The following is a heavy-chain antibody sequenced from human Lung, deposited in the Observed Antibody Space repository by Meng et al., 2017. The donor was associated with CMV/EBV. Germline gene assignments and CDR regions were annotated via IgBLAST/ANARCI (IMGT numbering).Heavy chain of an antibody. J-gene: IGHJ4*02. CDR1: GFTFSRYV. Sequence: CAASGFTFSRYVRTRVRQVPGKGLEWASAISDRGGSTYYADSVKGRFTVSRDNSKSTLYLQMSSLSAEDTAVYYCARAASTWAYYFDYWGQGTLVTVSS. CDR3: ARAASTWAYYFDY. CDR2: ISDRGGST. D-gene: IGHD5/OR15-5a*01. V-gene: IGHV3-23*01.